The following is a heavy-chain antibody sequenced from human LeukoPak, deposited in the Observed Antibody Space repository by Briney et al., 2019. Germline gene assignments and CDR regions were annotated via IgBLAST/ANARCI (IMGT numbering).Heavy chain of an antibody. CDR2: INHSGST. J-gene: IGHJ4*02. CDR1: GGSFSGYY. V-gene: IGHV4-34*01. Sequence: WETLSLTCAVYGGSFSGYYWSWIRQPPGKGLEWIGEINHSGSTNYNPSLKSRVTISVDTSKNQFSLKLSSVTAADTAVYYCARDDYYYDSSGYLFDYWGQGTLVTVSS. CDR3: ARDDYYYDSSGYLFDY. D-gene: IGHD3-22*01.